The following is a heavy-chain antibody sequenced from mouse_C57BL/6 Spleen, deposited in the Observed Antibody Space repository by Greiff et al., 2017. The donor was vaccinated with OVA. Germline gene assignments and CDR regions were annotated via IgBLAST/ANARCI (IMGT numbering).Heavy chain of an antibody. J-gene: IGHJ4*01. CDR2: ISNLAYSI. CDR1: GFTFSDYG. D-gene: IGHD4-1*01. V-gene: IGHV5-15*01. CDR3: ARQRAGTDAMDY. Sequence: EVKLVESGGGLVQPGGSLKLSCAASGFTFSDYGMAWVRQAPRKGPEWVAFISNLAYSIYYADTVTGRFTISRENAKNTRYLEMSSLRSEDTAMYYCARQRAGTDAMDYWGQGTSVTVSS.